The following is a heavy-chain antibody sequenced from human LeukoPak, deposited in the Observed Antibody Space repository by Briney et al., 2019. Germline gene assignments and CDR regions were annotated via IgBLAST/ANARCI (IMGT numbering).Heavy chain of an antibody. J-gene: IGHJ4*02. V-gene: IGHV3-30-3*02. D-gene: IGHD1-26*01. Sequence: GGSLRLSCAASGFSFSSFSMHWVRQAPGRWLEWVVVISNDGSNNYFADFVKGRFTISRDNSKNSLFLQMNNLRAEDTAVYYCSKRGAYYFDYWGQGTLVTVSS. CDR2: ISNDGSNN. CDR1: GFSFSSFS. CDR3: SKRGAYYFDY.